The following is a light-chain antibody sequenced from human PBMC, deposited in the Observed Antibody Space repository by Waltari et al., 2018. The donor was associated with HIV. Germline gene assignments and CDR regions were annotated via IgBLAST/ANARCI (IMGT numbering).Light chain of an antibody. Sequence: EIVLTQSPGTLSVSPGQRATLSCRASQRIIGNIAWYQQKPGEAPRHLIFAASTRATGVPARFSGSGFGTEFTLSITGLQSEDFAIYHCQQYIEWPLTFGQGTKV. V-gene: IGKV3-15*01. J-gene: IGKJ1*01. CDR1: QRIIGN. CDR2: AAS. CDR3: QQYIEWPLT.